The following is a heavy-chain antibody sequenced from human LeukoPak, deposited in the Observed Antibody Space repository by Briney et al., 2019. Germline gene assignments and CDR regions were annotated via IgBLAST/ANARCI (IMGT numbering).Heavy chain of an antibody. CDR3: ACITHCSSTSCRDY. CDR2: INPNSGGT. V-gene: IGHV1-2*06. D-gene: IGHD2-2*01. Sequence: GASVKVSCKASGYSFTSYGITWVRQAPGQGLEWMGRINPNSGGTNYAQKFQGRVTMTRDTSISTAYMELSRLRSDDTAVYYCACITHCSSTSCRDYWGQGTLVTVSS. CDR1: GYSFTSYG. J-gene: IGHJ4*02.